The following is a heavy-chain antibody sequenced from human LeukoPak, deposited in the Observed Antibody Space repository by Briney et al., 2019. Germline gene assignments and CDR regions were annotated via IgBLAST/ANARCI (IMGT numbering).Heavy chain of an antibody. CDR2: IYHSGNS. CDR3: ARGLGSIAVGN. V-gene: IGHV4-4*02. J-gene: IGHJ4*02. CDR1: GGSISSNNW. Sequence: SETLSLTCTVSGGSISSNNWWNWVRQPPGKGLEWIGEIYHSGNSNYNPSLKSRVTISVDKSKNQFSLKLSSVTAADTAVYYCARGLGSIAVGNWGRGTLVTVSS. D-gene: IGHD6-19*01.